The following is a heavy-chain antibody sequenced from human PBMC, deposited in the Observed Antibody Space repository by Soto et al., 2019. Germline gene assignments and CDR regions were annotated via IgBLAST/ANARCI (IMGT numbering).Heavy chain of an antibody. CDR1: GFTFSSYA. CDR2: ISGSGGST. Sequence: GSLRLSCAASGFTFSSYAMSWVRQAPGKGLEWVSAISGSGGSTHYADSVKGRLTISRDNSKNTLYLQMNSLRAEDTAVYYCANDIVVVPAAPGPNWFDPWGQGTLVTVSS. D-gene: IGHD2-2*01. V-gene: IGHV3-23*01. CDR3: ANDIVVVPAAPGPNWFDP. J-gene: IGHJ5*02.